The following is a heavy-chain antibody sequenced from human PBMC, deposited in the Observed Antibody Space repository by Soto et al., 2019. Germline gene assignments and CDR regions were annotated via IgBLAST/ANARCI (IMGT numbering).Heavy chain of an antibody. CDR2: ISYDGSNK. V-gene: IGHV3-30-3*01. D-gene: IGHD4-4*01. J-gene: IGHJ6*02. CDR1: GFTFSSYA. CDR3: ARALNYYSNQHYYGMDV. Sequence: GGSLRLSCAASGFTFSSYAMHWVRQAPGKGLEWVAVISYDGSNKYYADSVKGRFTISRDNSKNTLYLQMNSMRAEDTAVYYCARALNYYSNQHYYGMDVWGQGTTVTVSS.